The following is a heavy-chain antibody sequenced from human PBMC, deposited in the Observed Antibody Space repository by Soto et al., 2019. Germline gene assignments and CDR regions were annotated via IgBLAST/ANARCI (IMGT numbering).Heavy chain of an antibody. Sequence: QITLKESGPTLVKPTQTLTLTCTFSGFSLSTSGVGVGWIRQPPGKALDWLALIYWDDDKRYSPSLRSRLTITKDTSKNQVVLTMTSMDPVDTATYYCAHRREDRGGLGNFDYWGQGTLVTVSS. V-gene: IGHV2-5*02. CDR1: GFSLSTSGVG. J-gene: IGHJ4*02. CDR3: AHRREDRGGLGNFDY. D-gene: IGHD2-15*01. CDR2: IYWDDDK.